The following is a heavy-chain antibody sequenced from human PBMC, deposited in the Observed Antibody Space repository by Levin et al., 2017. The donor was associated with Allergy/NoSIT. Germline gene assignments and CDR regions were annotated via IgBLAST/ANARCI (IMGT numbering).Heavy chain of an antibody. CDR2: IDPSDSYT. D-gene: IGHD3-9*01. CDR1: GYSFTSYW. J-gene: IGHJ6*03. Sequence: GESLKISCKGSGYSFTSYWISWVRQMPGKGLEWMGRIDPSDSYTNYSPSFQGHVTISADKSISTAYLQWSSLKASDTAMYYCARLVGSPHYDILTGYSHPYYYYMDVWGKGTTVTVSS. V-gene: IGHV5-10-1*01. CDR3: ARLVGSPHYDILTGYSHPYYYYMDV.